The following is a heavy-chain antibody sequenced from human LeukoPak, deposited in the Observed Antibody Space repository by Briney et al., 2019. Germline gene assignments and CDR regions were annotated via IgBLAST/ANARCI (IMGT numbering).Heavy chain of an antibody. D-gene: IGHD4-17*01. J-gene: IGHJ4*02. CDR1: GFTFRSYW. V-gene: IGHV3-7*01. Sequence: GGSLRFSCAASGFTFRSYWMSWVRQAPGKGLEWVANIKQDGSEKYYVDSVKGRFTISRDNAKNSLYLQMNSLRAEDTAVYYCANGEVYFDYWGQGTLVTVSS. CDR3: ANGEVYFDY. CDR2: IKQDGSEK.